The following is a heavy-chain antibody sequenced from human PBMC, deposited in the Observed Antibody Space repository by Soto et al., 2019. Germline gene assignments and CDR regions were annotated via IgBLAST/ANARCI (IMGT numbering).Heavy chain of an antibody. Sequence: QVQLVESGGGVVQPGRSLRLSCAASGYVFNHYGLHWVRQAPGKGLEWLTLTSYDGRNKQYADSVKGRFTISSDDSKNPVYLQMNSLRVDDTAVYYCARWGGSRSSVYYIDHWGQGTRVTGSS. V-gene: IGHV3-33*01. D-gene: IGHD3-10*01. J-gene: IGHJ4*02. CDR2: TSYDGRNK. CDR1: GYVFNHYG. CDR3: ARWGGSRSSVYYIDH.